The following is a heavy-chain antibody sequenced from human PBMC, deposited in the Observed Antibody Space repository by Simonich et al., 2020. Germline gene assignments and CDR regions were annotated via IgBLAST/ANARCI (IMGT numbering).Heavy chain of an antibody. Sequence: EVQLLESGGGLVQPGGSLRLSCAASGFTFSSYAMSWVRQSPGSTLGGYAAGGGRQVPGKGLGWASAISGSGGSTYYADAVKGRFTISRDNSKNTLYLQMNSLRAEDTAVYYCATYYFDYWGQGTLVTVSS. CDR3: ATYYFDY. CDR2: ISGSGGST. J-gene: IGHJ4*02. V-gene: IGHV3-23*01. CDR1: GFTFSSYA.